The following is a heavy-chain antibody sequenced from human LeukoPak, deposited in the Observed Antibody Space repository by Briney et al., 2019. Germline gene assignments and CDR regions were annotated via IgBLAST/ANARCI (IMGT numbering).Heavy chain of an antibody. CDR1: GYTFTSYD. D-gene: IGHD4-17*01. J-gene: IGHJ5*02. CDR3: ARGRMTTRNWFDP. CDR2: MNPNSGNT. Sequence: ASVKVSCKASGYTFTSYDINWVRQATGQGLEWMGWMNPNSGNTGYAQKFQGRVTMTRNTSVSTAYMELSSLRSEDTAVYYCARGRMTTRNWFDPWGQGTLVTVSS. V-gene: IGHV1-8*01.